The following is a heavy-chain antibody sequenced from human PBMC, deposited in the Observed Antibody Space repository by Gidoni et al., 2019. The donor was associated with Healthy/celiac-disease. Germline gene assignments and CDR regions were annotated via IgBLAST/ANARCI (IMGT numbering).Heavy chain of an antibody. CDR2: IYYSGGT. D-gene: IGHD3-16*01. Sequence: QLQLLESGPGLVKPSETLPPTCTVSGGSISSRSYYCGWVRQPPGTGLAWIGSIYYSGGTYYNPSLKSRVTISVDTSKNQFSLKLSSVTAADTAVYYCARHLMPSGRWAAARAGAWGYWGQGTLVTVSS. CDR3: ARHLMPSGRWAAARAGAWGY. V-gene: IGHV4-39*01. CDR1: GGSISSRSYY. J-gene: IGHJ4*02.